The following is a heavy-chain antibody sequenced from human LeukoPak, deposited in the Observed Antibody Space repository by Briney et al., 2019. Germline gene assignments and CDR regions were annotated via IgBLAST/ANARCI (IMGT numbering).Heavy chain of an antibody. V-gene: IGHV3-21*01. J-gene: IGHJ4*02. D-gene: IGHD6-6*01. Sequence: GGALRLSCAASGVTFSSYCRSWVRQAPGKGLEWVSSITSSRSYIYYAYSVRGPFTVSTDNAKNSLYLQMNSLRAEDTAVYYCARSYSSSRGTSDYSGPGTLGTVSS. CDR2: ITSSRSYI. CDR3: ARSYSSSRGTSDY. CDR1: GVTFSSYC.